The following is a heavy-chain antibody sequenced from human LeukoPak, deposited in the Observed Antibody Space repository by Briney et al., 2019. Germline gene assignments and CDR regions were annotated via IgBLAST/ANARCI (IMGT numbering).Heavy chain of an antibody. CDR2: IYTYNGNA. V-gene: IGHV1-18*01. CDR3: ARDSSPVAGVGLF. CDR1: GYTFSAYG. D-gene: IGHD6-19*01. J-gene: IGHJ4*02. Sequence: ASVKVSCKASGYTFSAYGISWVRQAPGQGLEWMGWIYTYNGNANYAEHLQGRVTLTSDSSTTTVYMELKNLTSDDTADYYCARDSSPVAGVGLFWGQGTLVTVSS.